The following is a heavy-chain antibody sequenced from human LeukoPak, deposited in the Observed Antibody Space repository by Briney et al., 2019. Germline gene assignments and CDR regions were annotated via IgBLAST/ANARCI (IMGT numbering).Heavy chain of an antibody. CDR1: VGSISSSNW. Sequence: SGTPSLTCAVSVGSISSSNWWSWVRQPPGKGLEWIGSIYYSGSTYYNPSLKSRVTISLDTTKNQFSLKLSSVTAADTAVYYCARLVGAWGYWGQETLVTVSS. V-gene: IGHV4-4*02. J-gene: IGHJ4*02. D-gene: IGHD1-26*01. CDR3: ARLVGAWGY. CDR2: IYYSGST.